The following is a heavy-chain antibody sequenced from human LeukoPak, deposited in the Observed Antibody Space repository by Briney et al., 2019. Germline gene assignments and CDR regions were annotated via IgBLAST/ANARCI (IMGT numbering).Heavy chain of an antibody. CDR1: GFTFSSYG. CDR3: ARGTDTKPFWSGYWVDV. Sequence: GGSLRLSCAASGFTFSSYGMHWVRQAPGKGLEWVAVIWYDGSNKYYADSVKGRFTISRDNSKNTLYLQMNSLRAEDTAVYYCARGTDTKPFWSGYWVDVWGQGTTVTVSS. V-gene: IGHV3-33*01. D-gene: IGHD3-3*01. CDR2: IWYDGSNK. J-gene: IGHJ6*02.